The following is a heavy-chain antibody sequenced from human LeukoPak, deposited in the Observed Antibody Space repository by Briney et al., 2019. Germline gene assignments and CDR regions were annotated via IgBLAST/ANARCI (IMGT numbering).Heavy chain of an antibody. CDR1: GGSISSYY. Sequence: SETLSLTCTVSGGSISSYYWSWIRQPPGKGLEWIGYIYYSGSTNYNPSLKSRVTISVDTSKNQFSLKLSPVTAADTAVYYCARDAVTVNSYYFDYWGQGTLVTVSS. D-gene: IGHD4-11*01. CDR3: ARDAVTVNSYYFDY. CDR2: IYYSGST. J-gene: IGHJ4*02. V-gene: IGHV4-59*01.